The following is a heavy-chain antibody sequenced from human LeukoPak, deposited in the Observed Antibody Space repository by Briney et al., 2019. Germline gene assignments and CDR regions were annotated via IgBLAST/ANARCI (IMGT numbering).Heavy chain of an antibody. CDR3: AGQWRDGRWDWFDP. CDR2: INPNSGGT. J-gene: IGHJ5*02. V-gene: IGHV1-2*02. D-gene: IGHD6-19*01. Sequence: ASVKVSCKASGYTFIGYYMHWVRQAPGQGLEWMGWINPNSGGTNYAQKFQGRVTMTRDTSISTAYMELSRLRSDDTAVYYRAGQWRDGRWDWFDPWGQGTLVTVSS. CDR1: GYTFIGYY.